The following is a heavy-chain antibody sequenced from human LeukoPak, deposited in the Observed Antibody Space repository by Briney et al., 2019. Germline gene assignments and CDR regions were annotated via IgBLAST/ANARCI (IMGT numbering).Heavy chain of an antibody. CDR2: IYYSGST. V-gene: IGHV4-39*01. J-gene: IGHJ4*02. CDR1: GGSISSSSYY. D-gene: IGHD3-3*01. Sequence: SETLSLTCTVSGGSISSSSYYWGWIRQPPGKGLEWIGSIYYSGSTYYNPSLKSRVTISVDTSKNQFSLKLSSVTAADTAVYYCARQGVAGVGQGITIFGVVIADRVDYWGQGTLVTVSS. CDR3: ARQGVAGVGQGITIFGVVIADRVDY.